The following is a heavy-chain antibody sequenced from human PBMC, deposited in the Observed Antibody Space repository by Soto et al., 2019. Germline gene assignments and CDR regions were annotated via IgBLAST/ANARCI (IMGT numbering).Heavy chain of an antibody. Sequence: SETLSLTCSVSGDSISSYYWTWIRQPPGKGLEWVGYIYYSGSTKYNPSLKSRVTISVDTSKNQFSLKLSSVTAADSAIEYCAINAYVWGQGTTVTVSS. J-gene: IGHJ6*02. V-gene: IGHV4-59*08. CDR2: IYYSGST. CDR1: GDSISSYY. CDR3: AINAYV.